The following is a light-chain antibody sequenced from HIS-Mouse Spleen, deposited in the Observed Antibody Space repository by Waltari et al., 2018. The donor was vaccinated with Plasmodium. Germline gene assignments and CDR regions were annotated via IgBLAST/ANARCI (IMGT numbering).Light chain of an antibody. Sequence: QSALTQPASVSGSPGQSITISCTGTSSDVGSYNLVSWYHKHPGKAPKRMIYEGSKRPSGVSNRFSGSKSGNTASLTIAGLQAEDEADYYCCSYAGSSTYVFGTGTKVTVL. CDR1: SSDVGSYNL. CDR3: CSYAGSSTYV. CDR2: EGS. J-gene: IGLJ1*01. V-gene: IGLV2-23*01.